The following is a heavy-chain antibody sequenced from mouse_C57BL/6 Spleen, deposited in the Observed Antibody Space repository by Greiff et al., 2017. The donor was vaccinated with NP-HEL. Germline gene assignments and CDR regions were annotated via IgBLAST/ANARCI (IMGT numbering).Heavy chain of an antibody. D-gene: IGHD1-1*01. V-gene: IGHV1-64*01. CDR1: GYTFTSSW. Sequence: QVQLQQPGAELVKPGASVKLSCKASGYTFTSSWLHWVQQRPGQGLEWIGMIHPNSGSTNYNEKFKSLVPLTVDKSSSPAYMLLSSLPSKDSAVYYCARGDSSLGSKWYFDVWGTGTTVTVSS. CDR2: IHPNSGST. CDR3: ARGDSSLGSKWYFDV. J-gene: IGHJ1*03.